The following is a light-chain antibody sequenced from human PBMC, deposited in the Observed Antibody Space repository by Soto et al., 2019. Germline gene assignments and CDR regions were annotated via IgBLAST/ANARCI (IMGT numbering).Light chain of an antibody. J-gene: IGKJ4*01. CDR3: QQRGNWPPT. CDR1: ESLGWY. V-gene: IGKV3-11*01. Sequence: EIVLTQYPATLSLSPGERATLSCRATESLGWYLAWYQQRPGQSPRLLIYDASNRATGVPARFSGSGSGTDFTLTIDSLEPEDFAVYYCQQRGNWPPTFGGGTKVEI. CDR2: DAS.